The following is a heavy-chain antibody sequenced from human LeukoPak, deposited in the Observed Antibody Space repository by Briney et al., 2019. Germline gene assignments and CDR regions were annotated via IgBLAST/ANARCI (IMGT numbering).Heavy chain of an antibody. CDR1: GYTFTGYY. CDR2: INPNSGGT. J-gene: IGHJ5*02. CDR3: AKDGHRGITGNGGNWFDP. D-gene: IGHD1-20*01. V-gene: IGHV1-2*02. Sequence: ASVKVSCKASGYTFTGYYMHWVRQAPGQGLEWMGWINPNSGGTNYAQKFQGRVTMTRDTSISTAYMELSRLRSDDTAVYYCAKDGHRGITGNGGNWFDPWGQGTLVTVSS.